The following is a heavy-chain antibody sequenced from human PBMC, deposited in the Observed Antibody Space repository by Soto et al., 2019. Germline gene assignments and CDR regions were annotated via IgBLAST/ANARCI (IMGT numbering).Heavy chain of an antibody. Sequence: QVQVVESGGGVVQPGRSLRLSCAASGFTFRNYAIHWVRQAPGKGLEWVAVISYDGRNEYYADSVRGRFTISRDNSKNTLFLQMNSLRAEDTAVYYCATGEGYRSTWTASWGQGTLVTVSS. CDR2: ISYDGRNE. D-gene: IGHD6-13*01. CDR3: ATGEGYRSTWTAS. V-gene: IGHV3-30*04. CDR1: GFTFRNYA. J-gene: IGHJ5*02.